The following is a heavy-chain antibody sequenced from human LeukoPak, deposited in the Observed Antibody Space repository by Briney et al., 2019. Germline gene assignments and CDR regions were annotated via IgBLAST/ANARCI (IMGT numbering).Heavy chain of an antibody. CDR2: TSAYNGNT. V-gene: IGHV1-18*01. CDR3: ARGVGYCSSTSCHGDAFDI. CDR1: GYTFTTYG. Sequence: ASVKVSCKASGYTFTTYGISWVRQAPGQGLEWMGWTSAYNGNTNHAQKLQGRVTMTTDTSTSTAYIELRSLRSDDTAVYYCARGVGYCSSTSCHGDAFDIWGQGTMLTVSS. J-gene: IGHJ3*02. D-gene: IGHD2-2*01.